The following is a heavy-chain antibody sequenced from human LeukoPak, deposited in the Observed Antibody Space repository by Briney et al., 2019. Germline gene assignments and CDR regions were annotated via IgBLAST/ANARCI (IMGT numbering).Heavy chain of an antibody. J-gene: IGHJ6*02. V-gene: IGHV1-69*04. CDR3: VVLLPLRVIRSPDPVDTAMVKSWDYYYGMDV. CDR2: IIPILGIA. CDR1: GGTFSSYA. D-gene: IGHD5-18*01. Sequence: SVKVSCKASGGTFSSYAISWVRQAPGQGLEWMGRIIPILGIANYAQKFQGRVTITADKSTSTAYMELSSLRSEDTAVYYCVVLLPLRVIRSPDPVDTAMVKSWDYYYGMDVWGQGTTVTVSS.